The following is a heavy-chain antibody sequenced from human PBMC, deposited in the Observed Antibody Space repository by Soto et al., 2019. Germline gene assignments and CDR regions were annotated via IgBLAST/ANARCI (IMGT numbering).Heavy chain of an antibody. D-gene: IGHD3-16*02. CDR2: ISYDGSNK. CDR1: GFTFSSYG. V-gene: IGHV3-30*18. J-gene: IGHJ4*02. Sequence: QVQLVESGGGVVQPGRSLRLSCAASGFTFSSYGMHWVRQAPGKGLDWVAVISYDGSNKYYADSVKGRFTISRDNSKNSLYLQMNSLRAEDTAVYYCAKGRLRLGELSSLDYWGQGTLVTVSS. CDR3: AKGRLRLGELSSLDY.